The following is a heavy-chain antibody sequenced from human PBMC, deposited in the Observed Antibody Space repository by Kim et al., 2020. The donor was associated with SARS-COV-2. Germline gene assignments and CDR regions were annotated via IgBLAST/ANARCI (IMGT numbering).Heavy chain of an antibody. CDR1: GGSISSSSYY. Sequence: SETLSLTCTVSGGSISSSSYYWGWIRQPPGKGLEWIGSIYYSGSTYYNPSLKSRVTISVDTSKNQFSLKLSSVTAADTAVYYCARLIGVDFWSGYYKGGYFDYWGQGTLVTVSS. V-gene: IGHV4-39*01. CDR3: ARLIGVDFWSGYYKGGYFDY. CDR2: IYYSGST. D-gene: IGHD3-3*01. J-gene: IGHJ4*02.